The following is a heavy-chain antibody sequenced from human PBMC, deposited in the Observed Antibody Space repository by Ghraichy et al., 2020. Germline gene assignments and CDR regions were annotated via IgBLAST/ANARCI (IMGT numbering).Heavy chain of an antibody. V-gene: IGHV4-39*01. D-gene: IGHD1-1*01. CDR3: AADEYSTKWYKY. CDR2: FSYIGNT. J-gene: IGHJ1*01. CDR1: GAPIGSVGYS. Sequence: SETLSLTCTVSGAPIGSVGYSWGWIRQPPGKGLEWIGGFSYIGNTDYNPSLRSRVTISVDTSKNQFSLQLNSVNAADTAVFCCAADEYSTKWYKYWGQGTPVTVS.